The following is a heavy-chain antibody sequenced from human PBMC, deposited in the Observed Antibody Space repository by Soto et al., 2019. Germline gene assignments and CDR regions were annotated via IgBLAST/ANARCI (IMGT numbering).Heavy chain of an antibody. Sequence: GGSLRLSCVGSGFTFSNFSINWVRQAPGKGLEWVSSINSRSDIYYADSVKGRFTISRDNSKNTPYLQMNNLKPDDTAIYYCTRGPRADSSGTGGHWGQGTPVTVSS. CDR3: TRGPRADSSGTGGH. CDR2: INSRSDI. J-gene: IGHJ4*02. D-gene: IGHD1-26*01. CDR1: GFTFSNFS. V-gene: IGHV3-21*03.